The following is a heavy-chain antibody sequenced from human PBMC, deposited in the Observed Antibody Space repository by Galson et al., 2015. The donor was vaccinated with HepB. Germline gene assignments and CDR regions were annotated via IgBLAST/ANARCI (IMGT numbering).Heavy chain of an antibody. J-gene: IGHJ5*02. V-gene: IGHV4-34*01. CDR2: INHSGST. CDR1: GGSFSGYY. CDR3: ARGLMGSGWFDP. Sequence: ETLSLTCAVYGGSFSGYYWSWIRQPPGKGLEWIGEINHSGSTNYNPSLKSRVTISVDTSKNQFSLKLSSVTAADTAVYYCARGLMGSGWFDPWAREPWSPSPQ. D-gene: IGHD6-25*01.